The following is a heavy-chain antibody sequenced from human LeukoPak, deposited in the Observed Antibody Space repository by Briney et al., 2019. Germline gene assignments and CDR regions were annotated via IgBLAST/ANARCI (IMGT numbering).Heavy chain of an antibody. Sequence: PSETLSLTCTVSGGSISSGSYYWNWIRQPAGKGLEWIGRIYPSGSTNYNPSLKSRVTISIDTSKNLFSLKLSSVTAADTAVYYRARRYCSSTNCPLDYWGQGTLVTVSS. V-gene: IGHV4-61*02. J-gene: IGHJ4*02. CDR1: GGSISSGSYY. D-gene: IGHD2-2*01. CDR2: IYPSGST. CDR3: ARRYCSSTNCPLDY.